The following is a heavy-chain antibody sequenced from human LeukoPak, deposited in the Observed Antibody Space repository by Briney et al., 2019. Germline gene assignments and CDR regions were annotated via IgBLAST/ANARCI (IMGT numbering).Heavy chain of an antibody. Sequence: ASVKVSCTASGYTFTSYAMHWVRRAPGQRLEWMGWINAGNGNTKYSQKFQDRVTITRDTSASTAYMELSSLRSEDTAVYYCARDSHYYESSGYNQGDFDYWGQGTLVTVSS. CDR3: ARDSHYYESSGYNQGDFDY. CDR2: INAGNGNT. J-gene: IGHJ4*02. D-gene: IGHD3-22*01. V-gene: IGHV1-3*01. CDR1: GYTFTSYA.